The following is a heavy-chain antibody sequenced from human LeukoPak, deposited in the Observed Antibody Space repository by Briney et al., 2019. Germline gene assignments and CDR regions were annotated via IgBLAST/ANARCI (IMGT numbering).Heavy chain of an antibody. CDR3: ARDLSPYYYDSSANTPFQH. J-gene: IGHJ1*01. CDR1: GYTFTGYY. D-gene: IGHD3-22*01. V-gene: IGHV1-2*04. Sequence: ASVKVSCKASGYTFTGYYMHWVRQAPGQGLEWMGWINPNSGGTNYAQKFQGWVTMTRDTSISTAYMELNRLRSDDTAVYYCARDLSPYYYDSSANTPFQHWGQGTLVTVSS. CDR2: INPNSGGT.